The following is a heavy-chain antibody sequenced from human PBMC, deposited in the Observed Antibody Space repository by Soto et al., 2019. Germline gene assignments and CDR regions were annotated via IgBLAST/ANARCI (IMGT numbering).Heavy chain of an antibody. CDR3: ARPGADYYYVMDV. J-gene: IGHJ6*02. CDR1: GYSFTSYW. V-gene: IGHV5-51*01. Sequence: GESLKISCKGSGYSFTSYWIGWVRQMPGKGLEGMGIIYPGDSDTRYSPSFQGQVTISADKSISTAYLQWSSLKASDTAMYYCARPGADYYYVMDVWGQGTTVTVSS. D-gene: IGHD1-26*01. CDR2: IYPGDSDT.